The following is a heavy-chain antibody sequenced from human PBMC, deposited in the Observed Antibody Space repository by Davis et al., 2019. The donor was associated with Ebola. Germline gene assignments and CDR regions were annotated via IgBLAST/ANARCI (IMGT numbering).Heavy chain of an antibody. CDR2: IWYDGSNK. D-gene: IGHD1-26*01. CDR3: ARASTKGPSVFPPGALLQEHL. Sequence: GESLKISCAASGFTFSSYAMHWVRQAPGKGLEWVAVIWYDGSNKYYADSVKGRFTISRDNAKNSLYLQMNSLRDEDTAVYYCARASTKGPSVFPPGALLQEHLWG. V-gene: IGHV3-33*08. J-gene: IGHJ6*01. CDR1: GFTFSSYA.